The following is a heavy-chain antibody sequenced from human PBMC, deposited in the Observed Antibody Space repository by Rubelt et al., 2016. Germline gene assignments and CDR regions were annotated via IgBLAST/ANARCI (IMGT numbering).Heavy chain of an antibody. J-gene: IGHJ4*02. D-gene: IGHD6-19*01. CDR2: INPNSGGT. CDR1: GYTFTGYY. V-gene: IGHV1-2*06. Sequence: QVQLVQSGAEVKKPGASVKVSCKASGYTFTGYYMHWVRQAPGQGLEWMGRINPNSGGTNYARKFQGRVTMTRDTSISTAYMELSRLRSDDTAVYYCAREPISGWRLNDYWGQGTLVTVSS. CDR3: AREPISGWRLNDY.